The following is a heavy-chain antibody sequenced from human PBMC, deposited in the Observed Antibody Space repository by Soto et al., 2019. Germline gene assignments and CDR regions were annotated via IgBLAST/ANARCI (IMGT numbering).Heavy chain of an antibody. CDR3: AREWEIHGDYVEAFDI. J-gene: IGHJ3*02. Sequence: QVQLQESGPGLVKPSQTLSLTCTVSGGSISSGGYYWSWIRQHPGKGLEWIGYIYYSGSTYYNPSLKSRVTRSVDTSKNQFSLKLSSVTAADTAVYYCAREWEIHGDYVEAFDIWGQGTMVTVSS. CDR1: GGSISSGGYY. D-gene: IGHD4-17*01. CDR2: IYYSGST. V-gene: IGHV4-31*03.